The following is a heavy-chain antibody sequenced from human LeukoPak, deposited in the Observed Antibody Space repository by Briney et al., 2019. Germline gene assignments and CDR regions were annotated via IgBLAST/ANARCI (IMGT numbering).Heavy chain of an antibody. J-gene: IGHJ4*02. D-gene: IGHD3-22*01. V-gene: IGHV3-66*01. CDR3: ARDTRGYYDSSGYYYPMAY. CDR1: GFTVSSNY. CDR2: IYSGGST. Sequence: PGGSLRLSCAASGFTVSSNYKSWVRQAPGKGLEWVSVIYSGGSTYYADSVKGRFTISRDNSKNTLYLQMNSLRAEDTAVYYCARDTRGYYDSSGYYYPMAYWGQGTLVTVSS.